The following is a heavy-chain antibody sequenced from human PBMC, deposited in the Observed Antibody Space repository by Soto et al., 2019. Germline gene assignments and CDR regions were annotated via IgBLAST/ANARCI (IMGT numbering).Heavy chain of an antibody. J-gene: IGHJ4*02. D-gene: IGHD4-17*01. Sequence: ASVKVSCKASGYTFTSYGISWVRQAPGQGLEWMGWISTYNGNTNYAQKLQGRVTMTTDTSTSTAYMELRSLRSDDTAVYYCAREVTTFRRGEYYFDYWGQGTLVTVSS. V-gene: IGHV1-18*01. CDR3: AREVTTFRRGEYYFDY. CDR1: GYTFTSYG. CDR2: ISTYNGNT.